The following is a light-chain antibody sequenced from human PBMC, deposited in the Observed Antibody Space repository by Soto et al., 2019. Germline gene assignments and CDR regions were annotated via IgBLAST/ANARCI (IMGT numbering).Light chain of an antibody. CDR2: DAS. V-gene: IGKV3-11*01. CDR1: QNVSSY. J-gene: IGKJ3*01. CDR3: QQRSNWPPFT. Sequence: EIVLTQSPAALSLSPGERATLSCRASQNVSSYLAWYQQKPGQAPRLLIYDASHRATGIPARFSGSGSGTDFTLTISSLKPEDFAVYFCQQRSNWPPFTFGPGTKVEIK.